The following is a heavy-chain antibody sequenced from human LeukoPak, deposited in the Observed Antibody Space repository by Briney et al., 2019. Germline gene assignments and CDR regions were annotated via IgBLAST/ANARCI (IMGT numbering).Heavy chain of an antibody. J-gene: IGHJ4*02. Sequence: SGPTLIKSRPTLTLTCTFSGFSLSTRGVGVGWIRQPPGKALEWLALIYWDDDRRYSPSLRSRLTVTNDTSKNQVVLTVTNMDPVDTATYYCAHRRNYYDSSPLDYRREETLVTVSS. CDR3: AHRRNYYDSSPLDY. CDR1: GFSLSTRGVG. CDR2: IYWDDDR. D-gene: IGHD3-22*01. V-gene: IGHV2-5*02.